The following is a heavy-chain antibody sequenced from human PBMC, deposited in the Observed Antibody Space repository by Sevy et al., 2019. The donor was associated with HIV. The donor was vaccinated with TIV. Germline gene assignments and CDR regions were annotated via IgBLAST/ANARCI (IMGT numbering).Heavy chain of an antibody. CDR3: ARVQKRLTDSTRPGYYYGMDV. CDR1: GFTFSDYY. J-gene: IGHJ6*02. CDR2: ISSSGSTI. Sequence: LGGSLRLSCAASGFTFSDYYMSWIRQAPGKGLEWVSYISSSGSTIYYADSVKGRFTISRDNAKNSLYLQMNSLRAEDTAVYYCARVQKRLTDSTRPGYYYGMDVWGQGTTVTVSS. V-gene: IGHV3-11*01. D-gene: IGHD1-1*01.